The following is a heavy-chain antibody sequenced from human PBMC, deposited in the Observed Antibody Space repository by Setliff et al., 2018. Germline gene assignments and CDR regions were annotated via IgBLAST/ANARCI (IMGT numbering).Heavy chain of an antibody. CDR2: VYYSGTA. J-gene: IGHJ6*04. CDR3: ARGHVHLRGRPFHYVDV. V-gene: IGHV4-59*12. D-gene: IGHD3-10*01. Sequence: SETLSLTCTVSDGSLSTYYWSWIRQPPGKGLEFIGYVYYSGTANYSPSLRSRVTMSVDTSTNRLSLRINFLTAADTAIYYCARGHVHLRGRPFHYVDVWGKGTSVTVSS. CDR1: DGSLSTYY.